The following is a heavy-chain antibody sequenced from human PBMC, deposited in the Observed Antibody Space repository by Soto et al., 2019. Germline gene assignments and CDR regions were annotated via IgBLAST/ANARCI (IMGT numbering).Heavy chain of an antibody. D-gene: IGHD2-15*01. CDR3: ARETLGYCSGGSCYSTDAFDI. CDR2: INPNSGGT. CDR1: GYTFTGYY. V-gene: IGHV1-2*04. Sequence: QVQLVQSGAEVKKPGASVKVSCKASGYTFTGYYMHWVRQAPGQGLEWMGWINPNSGGTNYAQKFQGWVTMTRDTSISTAYMGLSRLRSDDTAVYYVARETLGYCSGGSCYSTDAFDIWGQGTMVTVSS. J-gene: IGHJ3*02.